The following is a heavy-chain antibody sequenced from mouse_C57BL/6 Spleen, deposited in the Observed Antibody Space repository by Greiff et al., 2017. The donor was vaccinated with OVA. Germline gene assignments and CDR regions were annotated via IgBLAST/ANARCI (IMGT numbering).Heavy chain of an antibody. CDR2: IWTGGGT. CDR1: GFSLTSYA. J-gene: IGHJ1*03. D-gene: IGHD1-1*01. CDR3: ARLDSSYDWYFDV. Sequence: QVQLQQSGPGLVAPSQSLSITCTVSGFSLTSYAISWVRQPPGKGLEWLGVIWTGGGTNYNSALKSRLSISKDNSKSQVFLKRNSLQTDDTARYYCARLDSSYDWYFDVWGTGTTVTVSS. V-gene: IGHV2-9-1*01.